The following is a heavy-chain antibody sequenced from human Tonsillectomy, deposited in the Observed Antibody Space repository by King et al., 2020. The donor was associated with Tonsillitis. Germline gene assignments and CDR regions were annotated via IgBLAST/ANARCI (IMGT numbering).Heavy chain of an antibody. CDR1: GFPFNNYD. V-gene: IGHV3-13*01. Sequence: VQLVESGGGSVQPGESLRLSCAASGFPFNNYDMHWVRQGTGKGLEWVSYIGTGGDTYYARSVQGRFTISRENVDSSLYLHMNSLRAGDTALYFCVRARTGYCTGGSCFSDAFDLWGQGTMVTVSS. D-gene: IGHD2-15*01. CDR2: IGTGGDT. J-gene: IGHJ3*01. CDR3: VRARTGYCTGGSCFSDAFDL.